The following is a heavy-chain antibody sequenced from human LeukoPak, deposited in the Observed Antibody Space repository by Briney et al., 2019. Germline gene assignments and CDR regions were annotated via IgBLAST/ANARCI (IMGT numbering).Heavy chain of an antibody. CDR1: GFTFDDYG. J-gene: IGHJ6*03. CDR3: ARSVDTAMVRDYYYYYMDV. CDR2: INWNGGST. V-gene: IGHV3-20*04. D-gene: IGHD5-18*01. Sequence: GGSLRLSCAASGFTFDDYGMSWVRQAPGKGLEWVSGINWNGGSTVYADSVKGRFTISRDNAKNSLYLQMNSLRAEDTALYYCARSVDTAMVRDYYYYYMDVWGKGTTVTVSS.